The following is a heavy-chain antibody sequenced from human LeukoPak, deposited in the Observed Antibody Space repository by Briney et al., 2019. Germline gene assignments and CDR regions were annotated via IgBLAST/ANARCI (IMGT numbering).Heavy chain of an antibody. CDR1: GGSISSDY. CDR2: IYYSGNT. CDR3: SRAPGQWLGTGIDV. D-gene: IGHD6-19*01. Sequence: SETLSLTCTVSGGSISSDYWNWIRQPPGKALEWIGYIYYSGNTNYNPSLESRVTISVDPSKTQFSLTLTSVTAADTAVYYCSRAPGQWLGTGIDVWGQGTTVTVSS. J-gene: IGHJ6*02. V-gene: IGHV4-59*01.